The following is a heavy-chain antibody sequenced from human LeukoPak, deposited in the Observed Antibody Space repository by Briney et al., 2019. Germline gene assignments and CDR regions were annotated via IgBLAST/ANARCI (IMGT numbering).Heavy chain of an antibody. J-gene: IGHJ5*02. CDR2: ISGDGGST. V-gene: IGHV3-43*02. D-gene: IGHD1-7*01. CDR3: AKVTGTRVDP. Sequence: GGSLRLSCAASGFSFDDYAMHWLRQAPGKRLEWVSLISGDGGSTYYADSVKGRFTISSDNSKNSQYLQMNSLRTEDTALYYCAKVTGTRVDPWGQGTLVTVSS. CDR1: GFSFDDYA.